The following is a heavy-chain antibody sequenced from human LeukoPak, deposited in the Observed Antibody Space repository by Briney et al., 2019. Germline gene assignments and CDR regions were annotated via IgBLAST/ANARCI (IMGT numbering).Heavy chain of an antibody. Sequence: GGSLRLSCTASGFTFGDFGLSWVRQAPEKGLEWVSGINWNGGRTGYADSVKGRFTISRDNAKNSLYLQMNSLRAEDTAVYYCARVAGDYGDYLFDYWGQGTLVTVSS. CDR1: GFTFGDFG. CDR3: ARVAGDYGDYLFDY. V-gene: IGHV3-20*04. D-gene: IGHD4-17*01. J-gene: IGHJ4*02. CDR2: INWNGGRT.